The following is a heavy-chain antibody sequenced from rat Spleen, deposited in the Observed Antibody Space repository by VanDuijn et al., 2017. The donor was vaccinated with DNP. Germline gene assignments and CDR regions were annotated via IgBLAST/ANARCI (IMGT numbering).Heavy chain of an antibody. CDR2: ISYEGSST. D-gene: IGHD5-1*01. J-gene: IGHJ2*01. V-gene: IGHV5-22*01. CDR1: GFTFSDHY. CDR3: ASSTARLMDA. Sequence: EVQLVESGGALVQPGRSLKLSCAASGFTFSDHYMAWVRQAPKKGLEWVASISYEGSSTYYGDSVKGRFTISRDNAKSTLYLQMNSLRSEDTATYDCASSTARLMDAWGQGVMVTVSS.